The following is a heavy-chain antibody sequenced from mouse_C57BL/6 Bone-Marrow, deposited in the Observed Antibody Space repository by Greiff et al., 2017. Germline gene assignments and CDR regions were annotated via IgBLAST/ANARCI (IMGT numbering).Heavy chain of an antibody. D-gene: IGHD1-1*01. CDR1: GYTFTDYA. Sequence: QVQLQQSGPELVRPGVSVKISCKGSGYTFTDYAMHWVKQSHAKSLEWIGVISTYYGDASYNQKFKDKATMTVDKSSSTAYMELARLTSEDSAVYYCARNSPITTVVAAYWYFDVWGTGTTVTVSS. V-gene: IGHV1-67*01. CDR2: ISTYYGDA. CDR3: ARNSPITTVVAAYWYFDV. J-gene: IGHJ1*03.